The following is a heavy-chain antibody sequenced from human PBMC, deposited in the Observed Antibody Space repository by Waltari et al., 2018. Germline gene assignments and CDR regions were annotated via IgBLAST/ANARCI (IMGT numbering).Heavy chain of an antibody. V-gene: IGHV1-69*15. CDR3: ARGGRGDGYNFDYYYGMDV. Sequence: QVQLVQSGAEVKKPGSSVKVSCKASGGTFSSYAISWVRQAPGQGLEWMGRIIPIFGTANYRQNGQGRCTSTADESTSTAYRELSSLRSEDTAVYYWARGGRGDGYNFDYYYGMDVWGQGTTVTVSS. CDR2: IIPIFGTA. D-gene: IGHD5-12*01. CDR1: GGTFSSYA. J-gene: IGHJ6*02.